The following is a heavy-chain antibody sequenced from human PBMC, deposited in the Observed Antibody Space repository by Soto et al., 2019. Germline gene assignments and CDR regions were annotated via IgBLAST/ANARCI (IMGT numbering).Heavy chain of an antibody. D-gene: IGHD3-9*01. CDR3: ARIRDDILTGYYNRGYYYGMDV. V-gene: IGHV3-66*01. Sequence: GGSLRLSCASSGVTVSSNYMSWVRQAPGKGLEWVSVIYSGGSTYYADSVKGRFTISRDNSKNTLYLQMNSLRAEDTAVYYCARIRDDILTGYYNRGYYYGMDVWGQGTTVTVSS. CDR1: GVTVSSNY. CDR2: IYSGGST. J-gene: IGHJ6*02.